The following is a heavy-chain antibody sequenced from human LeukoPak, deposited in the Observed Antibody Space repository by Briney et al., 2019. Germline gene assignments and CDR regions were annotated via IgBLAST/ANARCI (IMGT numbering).Heavy chain of an antibody. V-gene: IGHV3-7*04. J-gene: IGHJ5*01. CDR3: ARAITTPDGA. CDR2: INEDGSGK. D-gene: IGHD2-8*02. CDR1: GFTFSSYA. Sequence: GGSLRLSCAASGFTFSSYAMSWVRQAPGKGLEWVASINEDGSGKYYVDSVKGRFTISRDNAESSLYLQMNSLRPEDTALYYCARAITTPDGAWGHGTLVTVAS.